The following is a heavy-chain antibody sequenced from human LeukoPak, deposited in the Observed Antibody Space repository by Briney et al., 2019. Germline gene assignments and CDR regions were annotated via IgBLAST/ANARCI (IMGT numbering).Heavy chain of an antibody. CDR1: GVSVTGNY. Sequence: GGSLRISCAASGVSVTGNYWHWVRQAPGRAPEWVALLYSDGNTRYAASVTGRFTFSRDVAKGTLFPQMVNLRAEDTAQYYCVYGDYPLTNWGQGTLVTVSS. CDR3: VYGDYPLTN. D-gene: IGHD4-17*01. J-gene: IGHJ4*02. V-gene: IGHV3-66*01. CDR2: LYSDGNT.